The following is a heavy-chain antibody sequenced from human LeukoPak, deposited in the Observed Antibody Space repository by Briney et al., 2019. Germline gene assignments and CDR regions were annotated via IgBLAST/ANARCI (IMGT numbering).Heavy chain of an antibody. Sequence: GASVKVSCKASGYTFTSYYMHWVRQAPGQGLEWMGLINPSGSSTSYAQKFQGRLSLTRDMSTSTDYMELSRLRSDDTAVYYCARGKQGYCSGGSCYSDYYYMDVWGKGTTVTISS. CDR2: INPSGSST. D-gene: IGHD2-15*01. CDR3: ARGKQGYCSGGSCYSDYYYMDV. CDR1: GYTFTSYY. J-gene: IGHJ6*03. V-gene: IGHV1-46*01.